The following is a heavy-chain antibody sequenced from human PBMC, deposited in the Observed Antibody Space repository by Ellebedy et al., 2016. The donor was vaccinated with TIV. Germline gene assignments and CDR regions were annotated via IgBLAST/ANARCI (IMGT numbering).Heavy chain of an antibody. V-gene: IGHV4-59*11. CDR1: GGSISGHY. Sequence: SETLSLTXTVSGGSISGHYWSWIRQSPGKGLEWIGYINYSGTTNYNPSLKSRVTISIDTSKNQFSLKVTSVTAADTAVYYCVSVAAGGTVYYYYGMDDWGPGTTVTVSS. CDR2: INYSGTT. D-gene: IGHD6-13*01. J-gene: IGHJ6*02. CDR3: VSVAAGGTVYYYYGMDD.